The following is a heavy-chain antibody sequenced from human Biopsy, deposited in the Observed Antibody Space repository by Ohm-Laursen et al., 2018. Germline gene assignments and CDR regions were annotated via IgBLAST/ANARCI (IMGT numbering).Heavy chain of an antibody. D-gene: IGHD2-21*01. Sequence: ASVKVSCKASGYTFTNYGISWVRQAPGRGLEWMGWINPKSGGTKYAQKFQGRVTMTRDTSIDTVHMELSRLTSDDTALYCCAKDCGLGGDRDYWGQGTLVTVSS. CDR3: AKDCGLGGDRDY. J-gene: IGHJ4*02. V-gene: IGHV1-2*02. CDR2: INPKSGGT. CDR1: GYTFTNYG.